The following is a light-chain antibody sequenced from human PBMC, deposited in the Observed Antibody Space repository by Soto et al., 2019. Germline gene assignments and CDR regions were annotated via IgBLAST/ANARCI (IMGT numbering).Light chain of an antibody. V-gene: IGKV1-9*01. CDR2: ATS. CDR3: QQFNSYPRT. CDR1: QGISSS. Sequence: DIQLTQSPSFLSASVGDRVTITCRASQGISSSLAWYQQKPGKAPKLLIYATSTLQSGVPSRFSGSGSGTEFTLTISSLQPEDFATYYCQQFNSYPRTFGPGTKVDIK. J-gene: IGKJ3*01.